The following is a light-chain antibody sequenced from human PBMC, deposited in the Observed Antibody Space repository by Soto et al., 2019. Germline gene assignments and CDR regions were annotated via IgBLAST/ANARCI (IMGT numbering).Light chain of an antibody. V-gene: IGKV1-12*01. Sequence: DIQMTQSPSFVSASVGDRVTVTCRASQDISSWLAWYQQKPGKAPKLLIYTTSTLGSGIPSRFSGSRSGTDFTLTISGLQPEDFATYYCQQANRFPITFGRGTRLEIK. CDR1: QDISSW. J-gene: IGKJ5*01. CDR2: TTS. CDR3: QQANRFPIT.